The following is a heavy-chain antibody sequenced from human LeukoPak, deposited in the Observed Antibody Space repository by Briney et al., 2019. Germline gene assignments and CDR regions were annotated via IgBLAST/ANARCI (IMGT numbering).Heavy chain of an antibody. Sequence: GGSLRLSCAASGFTFSSYAMSWVRQAPGKGLEWVSSISSSSSYIYYADSVKGRFTISRDNAKNSLYLQMNSLRAEDTAVYYCARGSYYGSGGGVDYWGQGTLVTVSS. D-gene: IGHD3-10*01. CDR2: ISSSSSYI. J-gene: IGHJ4*02. CDR1: GFTFSSYA. V-gene: IGHV3-21*04. CDR3: ARGSYYGSGGGVDY.